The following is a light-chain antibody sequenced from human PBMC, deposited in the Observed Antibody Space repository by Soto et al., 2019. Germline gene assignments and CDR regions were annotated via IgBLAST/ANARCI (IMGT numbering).Light chain of an antibody. CDR3: SSYTSSSTVV. CDR2: DVS. CDR1: SSDVGGYNY. Sequence: QSALTQPASVSGSPGQSITISCTGTSSDVGGYNYVSWYQQHPGKAPKLMIYDVSYRPSGVSNRFSGSKSGNTASLTISGLQGDDEADYYCSSYTSSSTVVFGGGTKLTVL. J-gene: IGLJ3*02. V-gene: IGLV2-14*03.